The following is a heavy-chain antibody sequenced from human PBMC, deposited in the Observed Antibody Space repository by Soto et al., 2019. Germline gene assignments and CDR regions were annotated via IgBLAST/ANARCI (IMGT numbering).Heavy chain of an antibody. CDR2: IYYSGST. D-gene: IGHD3-16*01. J-gene: IGHJ4*02. CDR3: ARDVRGSYFDY. Sequence: QVQLQESGPGLVKPSQTLSLTCTVSGGSISSGDYYWSWIRQPPGKGLEWIGYIYYSGSTYYNPSLRSRDTISVDTSKNQFSLKLSSVTAADTAVYSCARDVRGSYFDYWGQGTLVTVSS. CDR1: GGSISSGDYY. V-gene: IGHV4-30-4*01.